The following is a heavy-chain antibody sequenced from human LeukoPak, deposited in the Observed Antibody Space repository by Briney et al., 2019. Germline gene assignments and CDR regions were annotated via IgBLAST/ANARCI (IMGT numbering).Heavy chain of an antibody. CDR3: SRGGGQWLIPDFDY. V-gene: IGHV4-4*07. D-gene: IGHD6-19*01. CDR1: GDSISPYY. J-gene: IGHJ4*02. Sequence: ETLSLTCTVSGDSISPYYWSWIRQSAEKGLQWIGRVSAGGTTDYNPSLKSRVTMSVDTSKTQFSLKMTSVTAADTAVYYCSRGGGQWLIPDFDYWGQGLLVIVSS. CDR2: VSAGGTT.